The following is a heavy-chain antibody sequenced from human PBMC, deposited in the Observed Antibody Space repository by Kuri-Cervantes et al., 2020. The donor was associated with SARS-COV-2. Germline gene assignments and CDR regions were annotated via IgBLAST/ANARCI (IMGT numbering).Heavy chain of an antibody. Sequence: GSLRLSCTASGYSISSGYYWGWIRQPPGKGLEWIGEINHSGSTNYNPSLKSRVTISVDTSKNQFSLKLSSVTAADTAVYYCARWGYYDFWSGYVVGDYYYYMDVWGKGTTVTVSS. CDR1: GYSISSGYY. J-gene: IGHJ6*03. CDR3: ARWGYYDFWSGYVVGDYYYYMDV. CDR2: INHSGST. D-gene: IGHD3-3*01. V-gene: IGHV4-38-2*02.